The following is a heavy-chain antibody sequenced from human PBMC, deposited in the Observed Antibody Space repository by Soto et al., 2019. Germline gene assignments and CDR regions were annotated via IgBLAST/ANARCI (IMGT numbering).Heavy chain of an antibody. V-gene: IGHV1-2*02. CDR3: ARELATAKPEGVDF. D-gene: IGHD1-1*01. J-gene: IGHJ4*02. Sequence: QVQLVQSGAEVRKPGASVKVSCKASGYTFSDYYIHWVRQAPGHGLEWMGGINPNSGGTKYATKFQGGVIMTRDTPITTAYVELSRRRSGDTAVYYCARELATAKPEGVDFWGQGTLVTVSA. CDR1: GYTFSDYY. CDR2: INPNSGGT.